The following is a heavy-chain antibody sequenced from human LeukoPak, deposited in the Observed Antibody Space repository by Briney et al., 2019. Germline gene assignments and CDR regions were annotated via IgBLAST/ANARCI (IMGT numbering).Heavy chain of an antibody. V-gene: IGHV3-48*01. CDR2: ISSSSSTI. CDR1: GFTFSSYS. CDR3: ARGIARTTPFFDY. D-gene: IGHD1/OR15-1a*01. Sequence: GGSLRLSCAASGFTFSSYSMNWVRQAPGKGLEWVSYISSSSSTIYYADSVKGRFTISRDNAKDSLYLQMNSLRAEDTAVYYCARGIARTTPFFDYWGQGTLVTVSS. J-gene: IGHJ4*02.